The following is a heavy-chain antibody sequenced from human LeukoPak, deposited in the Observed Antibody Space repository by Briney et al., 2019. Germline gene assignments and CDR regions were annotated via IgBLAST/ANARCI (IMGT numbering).Heavy chain of an antibody. J-gene: IGHJ3*02. D-gene: IGHD3-10*01. CDR3: ARGTTHLWFGEGGNALDI. V-gene: IGHV1-2*02. CDR2: LNPNSGDT. CDR1: GYTFTGSY. Sequence: ASVKVSCKASGYTFTGSYLHWVRQAPGQGLEWMGWLNPNSGDTKDALKFQGRVTMTRDTSINTAYMELSRLTSDDTAVYYCARGTTHLWFGEGGNALDIWGQGTMVTVSS.